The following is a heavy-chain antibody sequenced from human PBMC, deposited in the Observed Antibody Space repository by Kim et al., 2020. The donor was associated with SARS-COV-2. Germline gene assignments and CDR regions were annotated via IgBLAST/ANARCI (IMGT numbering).Heavy chain of an antibody. V-gene: IGHV3-53*01. D-gene: IGHD3-16*01. CDR3: ASLRGYGMDV. CDR2: IYSGGST. Sequence: GGSLRLSCAASGFSVSSNDMTWVRQAPGKGLKWVSVIYSGGSTYYADSLKGRFTISRDKSRNTLYLQLNSLSAEDTAVFYCASLRGYGMDVWGQGTTVTVSS. CDR1: GFSVSSND. J-gene: IGHJ6*02.